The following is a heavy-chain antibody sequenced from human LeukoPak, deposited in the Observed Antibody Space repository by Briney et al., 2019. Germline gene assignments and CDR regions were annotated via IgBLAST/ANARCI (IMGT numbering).Heavy chain of an antibody. D-gene: IGHD6-13*01. CDR3: ASNGNLIVTGSSWYYFDY. CDR1: GGSISSGDYY. J-gene: IGHJ4*02. CDR2: IYYSGST. Sequence: PSETLSLTCTVSGGSISSGDYYWSWIRQPPGKGLEWIGYIYYSGSTYYNPSLKSRVTISVDTSKNQFSLKLSSVTAADTAVYYCASNGNLIVTGSSWYYFDYWGQGTLVTVSS. V-gene: IGHV4-30-4*01.